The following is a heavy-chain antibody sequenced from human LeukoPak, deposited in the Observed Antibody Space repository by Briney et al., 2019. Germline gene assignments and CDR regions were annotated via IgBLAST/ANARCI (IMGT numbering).Heavy chain of an antibody. V-gene: IGHV3-53*01. J-gene: IGHJ4*02. D-gene: IGHD3-10*01. CDR2: IYSGGNT. Sequence: GGSLRLSCAASGFTFSINYMSWVRQAPGKGLEWGSVIYSGGNTYYADSVKGRFTISRDNSKNTVYLQMNSLRAEDTAVYYCARGETSSYYYWGQGTLVTVSS. CDR3: ARGETSSYYY. CDR1: GFTFSINY.